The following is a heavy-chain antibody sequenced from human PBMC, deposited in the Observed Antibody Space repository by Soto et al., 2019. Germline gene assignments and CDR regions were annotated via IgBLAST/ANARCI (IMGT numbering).Heavy chain of an antibody. CDR3: DSRLGSGTTETGYYLYLGI. D-gene: IGHD1-7*01. CDR1: GGSISSYY. CDR2: IYYSGST. J-gene: IGHJ6*03. Sequence: SEPLSLTCTVAGGSISSYYWSWIRQPTGKGLEWIGYIYYSGSTNYNPSLKSRVTISVDTSKNQFSLKLSSVTAADTAVYYCDSRLGSGTTETGYYLYLGISGERTT. V-gene: IGHV4-59*08.